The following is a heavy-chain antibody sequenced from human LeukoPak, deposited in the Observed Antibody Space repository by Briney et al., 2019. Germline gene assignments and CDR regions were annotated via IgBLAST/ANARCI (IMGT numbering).Heavy chain of an antibody. J-gene: IGHJ6*02. Sequence: SETLSLTCTVSGGSISSYYWSWIRQPAGKGLEWIGRIYTSGSTNYNPSLKSRVTKSVDTSKNQFSLKLSSVTAADTAVYYCAREATVAEPIYYYYYGMDVWGQGTTVTVSS. CDR1: GGSISSYY. CDR3: AREATVAEPIYYYYYGMDV. D-gene: IGHD6-19*01. V-gene: IGHV4-4*07. CDR2: IYTSGST.